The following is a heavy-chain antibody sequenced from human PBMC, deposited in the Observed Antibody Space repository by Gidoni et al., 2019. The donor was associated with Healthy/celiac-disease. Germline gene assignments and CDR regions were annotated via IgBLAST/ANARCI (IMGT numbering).Heavy chain of an antibody. CDR1: GFTFSGSA. D-gene: IGHD1-26*01. Sequence: EVQLVESGGGLVQPGGSLTLSCAASGFTFSGSAMHWVRQASGKGLEWVGRIRSKANSYATAYAASVKGRFTISRDDSKNTAYLQMNSLKTEDTAVYYCTRPTDLSGSYRWGQGTLVTVSS. CDR3: TRPTDLSGSYR. CDR2: IRSKANSYAT. V-gene: IGHV3-73*01. J-gene: IGHJ5*02.